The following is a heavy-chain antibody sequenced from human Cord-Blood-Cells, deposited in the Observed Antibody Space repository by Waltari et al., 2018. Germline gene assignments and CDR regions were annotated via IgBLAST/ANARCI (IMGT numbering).Heavy chain of an antibody. J-gene: IGHJ3*02. V-gene: IGHV4-39*01. D-gene: IGHD2-15*01. CDR1: GGSISSSSYY. CDR3: ARADCSGGSCTREDAFDI. Sequence: QLQLQESGPGLVKPSETLSLTCTVSGGSISSSSYYWGWIRPPPGKGLGWIGSIYYSGTTYSNPARKSRVTIAVNTSKNQFSLKLSSVTAADTAVYYCARADCSGGSCTREDAFDIWGQGTMVTVSS. CDR2: IYYSGTT.